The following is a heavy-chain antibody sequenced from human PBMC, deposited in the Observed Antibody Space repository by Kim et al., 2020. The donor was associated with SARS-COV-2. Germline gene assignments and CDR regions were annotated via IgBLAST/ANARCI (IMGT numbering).Heavy chain of an antibody. CDR3: ARRPGDYDILTCPPPGAFYI. CDR2: IYPGDSDT. Sequence: VESLKISCKGSGYSFTSYWIGWVRQMPGKGLEWMGIIYPGDSDTRYSPSFQGQVTISADKYISTAYLQWSSLKASDTAMYYCARRPGDYDILTCPPPGAFYIWGQGTMVTVSS. D-gene: IGHD3-9*01. J-gene: IGHJ3*02. V-gene: IGHV5-51*01. CDR1: GYSFTSYW.